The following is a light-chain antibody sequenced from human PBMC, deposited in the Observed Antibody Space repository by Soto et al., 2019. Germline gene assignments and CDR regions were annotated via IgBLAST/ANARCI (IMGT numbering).Light chain of an antibody. CDR3: QESYSSPYF. CDR1: RSISRY. Sequence: DIRLTQSPASLSASVGDRVSITCRTSRSISRYLNWYQQKLGKAPKLLIYGASTLQGGVPSRFSGSGSGTDFTLTISGLHPEDFATYYCQESYSSPYFFGQGTKLEMK. J-gene: IGKJ2*01. V-gene: IGKV1-39*01. CDR2: GAS.